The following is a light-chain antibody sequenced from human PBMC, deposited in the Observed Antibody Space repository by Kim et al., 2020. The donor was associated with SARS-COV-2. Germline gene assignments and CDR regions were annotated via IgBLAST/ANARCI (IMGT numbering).Light chain of an antibody. Sequence: GASVKLTCTLSSGHSSYAIAWHQQQPEKGPRYLMKLNSDGSHSKGDGIPDRFSGSSSGAERYLTISSLQSEDEADYYCQTRGTGILFGGGTQLTVL. CDR1: SGHSSYA. CDR3: QTRGTGIL. V-gene: IGLV4-69*01. J-gene: IGLJ3*02. CDR2: LNSDGSH.